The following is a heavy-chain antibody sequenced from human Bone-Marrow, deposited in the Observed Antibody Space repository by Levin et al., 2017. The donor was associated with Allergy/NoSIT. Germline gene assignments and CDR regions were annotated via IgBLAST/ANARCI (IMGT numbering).Heavy chain of an antibody. D-gene: IGHD3-22*01. V-gene: IGHV3-30*18. CDR1: GFTFSTYG. Sequence: GGSLRLSCAASGFTFSTYGMHWVRQAPGKGLEWVAVISYDGSNKYYADSVKGRFTISRDNSKNTLYLQMNSLRPEDTAVYYCAKGGRYYESSGYDWYFDRWGRGTLVTVSS. CDR3: AKGGRYYESSGYDWYFDR. CDR2: ISYDGSNK. J-gene: IGHJ2*01.